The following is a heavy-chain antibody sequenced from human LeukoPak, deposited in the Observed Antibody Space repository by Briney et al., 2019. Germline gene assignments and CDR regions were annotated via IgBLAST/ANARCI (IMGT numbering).Heavy chain of an antibody. V-gene: IGHV4-34*01. J-gene: IGHJ6*03. CDR1: GGSFSGYY. D-gene: IGHD2-2*02. CDR3: ARAIPVRRAAVLRNYYYYMDV. Sequence: PSETLSLTCAVYGGSFSGYYWSWIRQPPGKGLEWIGEINHSGSTNYNPSLKSRVTISVDTSKNQFSLKLSSVTAADTAVYYCARAIPVRRAAVLRNYYYYMDVWGKGTTVTVSS. CDR2: INHSGST.